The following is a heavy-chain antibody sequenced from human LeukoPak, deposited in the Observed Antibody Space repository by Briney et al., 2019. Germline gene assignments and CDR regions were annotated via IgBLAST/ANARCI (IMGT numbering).Heavy chain of an antibody. D-gene: IGHD2/OR15-2a*01. CDR3: AKRRISSWHFDY. J-gene: IGHJ4*02. CDR2: IWYDGSNK. Sequence: PGRSLXLSCAASGFTFSSYGMHWVRQAPGKGLEWVAVIWYDGSNKYYADSVKGRFTISRDNSKNTLYLQMNSLRAEDTAVYYCAKRRISSWHFDYWGQGTLVTVSS. V-gene: IGHV3-33*06. CDR1: GFTFSSYG.